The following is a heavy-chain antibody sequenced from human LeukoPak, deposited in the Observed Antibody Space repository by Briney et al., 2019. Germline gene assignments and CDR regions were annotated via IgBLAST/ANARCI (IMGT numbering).Heavy chain of an antibody. CDR2: IYLGDSDT. Sequence: GESLKISCKGSGDSFTTYWTGWVRQMPGRGLEWMGIIYLGDSDTRYSPSFQGQVTISADKSINTAYLQWSSLKASDTAMYYCVRHRNWNYDYWGQGTLVTVSS. J-gene: IGHJ4*02. CDR3: VRHRNWNYDY. V-gene: IGHV5-51*01. D-gene: IGHD1-1*01. CDR1: GDSFTTYW.